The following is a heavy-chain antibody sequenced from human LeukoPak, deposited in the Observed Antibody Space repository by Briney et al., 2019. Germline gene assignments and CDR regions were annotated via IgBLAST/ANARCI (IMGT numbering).Heavy chain of an antibody. Sequence: GGSLRLSCAASGFTVSNNYMTWVRQAPGKGLEWVSVIYSGGTTYYADSVKGRFTISRDNSKNALYLQMNSLRAEDTAVYYCARVRPYYFDHWGQGTLVTVSS. J-gene: IGHJ4*02. CDR2: IYSGGTT. CDR1: GFTVSNNY. V-gene: IGHV3-53*01. CDR3: ARVRPYYFDH.